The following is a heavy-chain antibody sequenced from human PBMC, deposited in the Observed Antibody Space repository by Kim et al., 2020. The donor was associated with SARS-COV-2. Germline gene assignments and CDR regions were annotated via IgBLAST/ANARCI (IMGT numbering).Heavy chain of an antibody. CDR1: GFTFSSYG. D-gene: IGHD2-15*01. CDR2: IWYDGSNK. J-gene: IGHJ6*02. V-gene: IGHV3-33*01. Sequence: GGSLRLSCAASGFTFSSYGMHWVRQAPGKGLEWVAVIWYDGSNKYYADSVKGRFTISRDNSKNTLYLQMNSLRAEDTAVYYCAREVVVAATPSYYYGMDVWGQGTTVTVSS. CDR3: AREVVVAATPSYYYGMDV.